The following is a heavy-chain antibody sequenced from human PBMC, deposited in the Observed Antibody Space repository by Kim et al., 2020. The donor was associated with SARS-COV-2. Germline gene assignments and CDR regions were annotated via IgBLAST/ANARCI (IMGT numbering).Heavy chain of an antibody. CDR3: AKGGYSSSWSYFDY. D-gene: IGHD6-13*01. CDR1: GFTFSSYG. Sequence: GGSLRLSCAASGFTFSSYGMHWVRQAPGKGLEWVAVISYDGSNKYYADSVKGRFTISRDNSKNTLYLQMNSLRAEDMAVYYCAKGGYSSSWSYFDYWGQGTLVTVSS. V-gene: IGHV3-30*18. CDR2: ISYDGSNK. J-gene: IGHJ4*02.